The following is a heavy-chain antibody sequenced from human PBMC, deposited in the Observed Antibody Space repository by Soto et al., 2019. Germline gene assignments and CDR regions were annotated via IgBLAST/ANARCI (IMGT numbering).Heavy chain of an antibody. V-gene: IGHV3-30*18. Sequence: QVQLVESEGGVVQPGRSLRLSCTASGFTFSNYGMHWVRQAPGKGLEWVTVISYDGNVAYYADSVKGRFTSSKDNSKNTLYLQMNSLRTEDTAVYYCAKEGQITNWDFDYWGQGTLVTVSS. CDR1: GFTFSNYG. CDR3: AKEGQITNWDFDY. CDR2: ISYDGNVA. J-gene: IGHJ4*02. D-gene: IGHD1-1*01.